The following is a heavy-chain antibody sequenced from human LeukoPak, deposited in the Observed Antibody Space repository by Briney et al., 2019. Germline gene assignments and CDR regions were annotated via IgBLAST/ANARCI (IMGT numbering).Heavy chain of an antibody. CDR1: AFTFSSYW. J-gene: IGHJ4*02. Sequence: PGGSLRLSCAASAFTFSSYWMHWVRQAPGKGLVWVSRINSDGSSTSYADSVKGRFTISRDHAKNTLYLRMDSLRAEDTAVYYCVSVTVTIDWGQGTLVTVSS. D-gene: IGHD4-11*01. V-gene: IGHV3-74*01. CDR3: VSVTVTID. CDR2: INSDGSST.